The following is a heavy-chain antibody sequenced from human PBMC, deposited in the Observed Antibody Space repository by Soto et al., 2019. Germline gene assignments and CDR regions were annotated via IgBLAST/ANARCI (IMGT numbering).Heavy chain of an antibody. CDR3: ARGMAEEQIFYYFDY. CDR2: IYHTATT. V-gene: IGHV4-30-2*01. Sequence: SETLSLTCAVSGGSISSGGYSWSWIQQPPGKGLEYIGYIYHTATTTYNPSLKNRVTISVDASKSQFYLKLRSVTAADTAVYYCARGMAEEQIFYYFDYWGQGALVTAPQ. J-gene: IGHJ4*02. D-gene: IGHD3-9*01. CDR1: GGSISSGGYS.